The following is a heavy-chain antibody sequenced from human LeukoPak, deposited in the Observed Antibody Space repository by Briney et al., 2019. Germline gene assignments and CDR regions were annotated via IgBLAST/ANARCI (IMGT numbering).Heavy chain of an antibody. CDR1: GFTFSSYE. V-gene: IGHV3-48*03. D-gene: IGHD4-23*01. CDR3: ARSYGGTYYFDY. CDR2: ISSSGSTI. Sequence: GGSLRLSCAASGFTFSSYEMNWVRQAPGKGLEWVSYISSSGSTIYYADSVKGRFTISRDNAKNSLYLQMNSLRAEETAAYYCARSYGGTYYFDYWGQGTLVTVSS. J-gene: IGHJ4*02.